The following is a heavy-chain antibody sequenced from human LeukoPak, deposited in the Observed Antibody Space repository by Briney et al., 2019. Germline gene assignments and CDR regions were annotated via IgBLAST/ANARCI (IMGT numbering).Heavy chain of an antibody. CDR3: ASAYYYDSSGATKYFQH. CDR1: GGSISSHY. CDR2: IYYSGST. Sequence: SETLSLTCTVSGGSISSHYWSWIRQPPGKGLEWIGYIYYSGSTNYNPSLKSRVTISVDTSKNQFSLKLSSVTAADTAVYYCASAYYYDSSGATKYFQHWGQGTLVTVSS. D-gene: IGHD3-22*01. V-gene: IGHV4-59*11. J-gene: IGHJ1*01.